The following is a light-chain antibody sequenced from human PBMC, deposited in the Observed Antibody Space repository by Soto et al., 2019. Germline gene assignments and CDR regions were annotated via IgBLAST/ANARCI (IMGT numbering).Light chain of an antibody. Sequence: QSALAQPPSASGTPGQRVTISCFGSSSNVGSNTVDWYQHVAGTAPKLLIYRNEKRPSGVPARFSGSKSGTSASLAISGLQSDDEAEYFCAAWVDGLTGVIFGGGTKLTVL. CDR1: SSNVGSNT. CDR3: AAWVDGLTGVI. CDR2: RNE. V-gene: IGLV1-44*01. J-gene: IGLJ2*01.